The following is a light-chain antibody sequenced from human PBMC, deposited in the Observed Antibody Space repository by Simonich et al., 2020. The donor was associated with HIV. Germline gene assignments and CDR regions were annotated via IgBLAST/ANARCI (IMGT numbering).Light chain of an antibody. CDR3: GADHGSGSNFVWV. CDR1: SGYSDYK. Sequence: QPVLTQPPSASASLGASVTLTCTLSSGYSDYKVDWYQQRPGKGPRFVMGVGTGGLVGSKGDGIPDRLSGLGSGLNRYLTIKNIQEEDESDYHCGADHGSGSNFVWVFGGGTKLTVL. V-gene: IGLV9-49*01. CDR2: VGTGGLVG. J-gene: IGLJ3*02.